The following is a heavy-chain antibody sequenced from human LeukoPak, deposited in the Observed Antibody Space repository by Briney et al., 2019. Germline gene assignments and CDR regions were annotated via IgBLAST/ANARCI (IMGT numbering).Heavy chain of an antibody. J-gene: IGHJ5*02. Sequence: PSETLSLTCTVSGGSISSSSYYWGWIRQPPGKGLEWIGYIYHSGSTYYNPSLKSRVTISVDRSKNQFSLKLSSVTAADTAVYYCARASGYGDYDSNYLGWFDPWGQGTLVTVSS. V-gene: IGHV4-39*07. CDR3: ARASGYGDYDSNYLGWFDP. CDR1: GGSISSSSYY. CDR2: IYHSGST. D-gene: IGHD4-17*01.